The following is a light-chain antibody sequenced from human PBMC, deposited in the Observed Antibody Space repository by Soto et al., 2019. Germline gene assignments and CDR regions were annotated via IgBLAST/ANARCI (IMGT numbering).Light chain of an antibody. V-gene: IGLV4-60*02. Sequence: QSVLTQSSSASASLGSSVKLTCTLSSGHSSYIIAWHQQQPGKAPRYLMKPEGSGSYNKGSGVPDRFSGSGSGADRYLTISNLQFEDEADYYCETWDSDTRVFGGGTKLTVL. CDR2: PEGSGSY. CDR1: SGHSSYI. CDR3: ETWDSDTRV. J-gene: IGLJ3*02.